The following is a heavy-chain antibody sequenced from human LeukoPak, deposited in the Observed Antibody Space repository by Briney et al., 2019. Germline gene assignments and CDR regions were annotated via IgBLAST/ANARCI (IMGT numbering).Heavy chain of an antibody. J-gene: IGHJ4*02. CDR2: IYYSGST. CDR3: ARLASGSYGPLTPFDC. CDR1: GGSISSYY. D-gene: IGHD1-26*01. Sequence: ASETLSLTCTVSGGSISSYYWSWIRQPPGKGLEWIGDIYYSGSTNYNPSLKSRVTISVDTSKNQFSLRLSSVTAADTAVYYSARLASGSYGPLTPFDCWGQGTLVTVSS. V-gene: IGHV4-59*08.